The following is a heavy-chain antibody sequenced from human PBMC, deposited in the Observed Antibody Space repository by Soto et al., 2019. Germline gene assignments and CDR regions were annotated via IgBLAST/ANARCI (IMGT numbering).Heavy chain of an antibody. CDR2: INAHSGGT. J-gene: IGHJ5*02. Sequence: ASVKVSCKASGFSFTGYYIHWLRQAPGQGLGWMGWINAHSGGTEYAQKFQGRVTLTRDTSTATAYLTLTSLTSDDTALYYCAKDLTRQLAYWLDPWGQGTQVTVSS. CDR3: AKDLTRQLAYWLDP. V-gene: IGHV1-2*02. CDR1: GFSFTGYY. D-gene: IGHD6-6*01.